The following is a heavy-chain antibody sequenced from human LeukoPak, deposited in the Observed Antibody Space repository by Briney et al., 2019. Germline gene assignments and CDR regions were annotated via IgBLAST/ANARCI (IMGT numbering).Heavy chain of an antibody. J-gene: IGHJ6*03. V-gene: IGHV3-49*03. Sequence: PGGSLRLSCAASGFTFGDYAMSWFRQAPGKGLEWVGFIRSKAYGGTTEYAASVKGRFTISRDDSKSIAYLQMNSLKTEDTAVYYCTRACKRAEAGRSVYYYYMDVWGKGTTVTVS. D-gene: IGHD6-19*01. CDR1: GFTFGDYA. CDR3: TRACKRAEAGRSVYYYYMDV. CDR2: IRSKAYGGTT.